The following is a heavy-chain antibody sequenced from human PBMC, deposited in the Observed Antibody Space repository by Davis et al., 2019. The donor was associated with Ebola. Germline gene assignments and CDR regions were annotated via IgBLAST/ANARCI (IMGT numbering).Heavy chain of an antibody. J-gene: IGHJ4*02. CDR2: IKQDGSEK. CDR3: AGNAPDAFQGAGFDY. Sequence: PGGSLRLSCAASGFTFSSYWMSWVRQAPGKGLEWVANIKQDGSEKYYVDSVKGRFTISRDNAKNSLYLQMNSLRAEDTAVYYCAGNAPDAFQGAGFDYWGQGTLVTVSS. V-gene: IGHV3-7*01. CDR1: GFTFSSYW. D-gene: IGHD1-14*01.